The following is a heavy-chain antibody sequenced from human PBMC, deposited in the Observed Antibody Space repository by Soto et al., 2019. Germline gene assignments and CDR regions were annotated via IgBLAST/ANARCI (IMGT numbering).Heavy chain of an antibody. D-gene: IGHD6-13*01. CDR1: GFTFSSYG. V-gene: IGHV3-30*18. CDR3: AKAEMGIAAAGTKSDRFDP. J-gene: IGHJ5*02. Sequence: GGSLRLSCAASGFTFSSYGMHWVRQAPGKGLEWVAVISYDGSNKYYADSVKGRFTISRDNSKNTLYLQMNSLRAEDTAVYYCAKAEMGIAAAGTKSDRFDPWGQGTLVTVSS. CDR2: ISYDGSNK.